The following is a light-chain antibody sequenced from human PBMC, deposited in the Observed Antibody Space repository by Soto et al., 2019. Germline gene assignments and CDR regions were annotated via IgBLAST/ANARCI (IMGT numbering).Light chain of an antibody. Sequence: VLTQPPSASASLGASVKLSCTLSSGHSSYVIAWHQQQPEKAPRYLMRLNSDGSHSKGDGIPDRFSGSSSGAERYLTISSLQSEDEADYYCQTWGTGIAVFGGGTQLTVL. J-gene: IGLJ7*01. V-gene: IGLV4-69*02. CDR2: LNSDGSH. CDR1: SGHSSYV. CDR3: QTWGTGIAV.